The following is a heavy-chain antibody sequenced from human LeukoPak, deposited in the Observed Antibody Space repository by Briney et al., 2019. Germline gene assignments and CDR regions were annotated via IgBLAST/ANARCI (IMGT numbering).Heavy chain of an antibody. CDR3: ARETSWYEHYFDY. CDR1: GFSISSGYY. V-gene: IGHV4-38-2*02. Sequence: SETLSLTCSVSGFSISSGYYWGWIRQSPGKGLEWIGSIDHTGSTFYHPSLTSRVTISVDTSKNQFSLKLSSVTAADTAVYYCARETSWYEHYFDYWGQGTLVTVSS. J-gene: IGHJ4*02. CDR2: IDHTGST. D-gene: IGHD6-13*01.